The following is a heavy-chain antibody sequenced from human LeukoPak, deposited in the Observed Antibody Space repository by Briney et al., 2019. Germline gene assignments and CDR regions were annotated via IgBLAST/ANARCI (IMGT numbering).Heavy chain of an antibody. CDR2: INHSGST. CDR1: GGSFSGYY. CDR3: ASRYVWGSYRSYY. D-gene: IGHD3-16*02. Sequence: SETLSLTCAVYGGSFSGYYWGWIRQPPGKGLEWIGEINHSGSTNYNPSLKSRVTISVDTSKNQFSLKLSSVTPADTAVYYCASRYVWGSYRSYYWGQGTLVTVSS. V-gene: IGHV4-34*01. J-gene: IGHJ4*02.